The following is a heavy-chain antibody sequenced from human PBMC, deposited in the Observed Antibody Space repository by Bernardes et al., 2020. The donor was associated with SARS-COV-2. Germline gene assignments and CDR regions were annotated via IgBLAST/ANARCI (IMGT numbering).Heavy chain of an antibody. CDR3: ATETYYYDSSGDVLWGY. D-gene: IGHD3-22*01. J-gene: IGHJ4*02. CDR2: FDPEDGET. CDR1: GYTLTALS. Sequence: ASLKVSCKVSGYTLTALSMHWVRQAPGKGLEWMGGFDPEDGETIYAQKFQGRVTMTEDTSTDTAYMELSSLRSEDTAVYYCATETYYYDSSGDVLWGYWGQGTLVTVSS. V-gene: IGHV1-24*01.